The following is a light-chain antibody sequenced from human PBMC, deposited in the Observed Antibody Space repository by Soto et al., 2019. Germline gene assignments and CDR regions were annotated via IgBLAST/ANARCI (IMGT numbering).Light chain of an antibody. CDR3: SSYTASSTLL. V-gene: IGLV2-14*01. CDR1: SSDIGGYDH. CDR2: EVT. J-gene: IGLJ1*01. Sequence: QSVLTQPASVSGSRGQSITISCTGTSSDIGGYDHVSWYQQRPGKAPKLLIHEVTKRPSGVSNRFSGSKSGNTASLTISGLQADDEADYYCSSYTASSTLLFGTGTKVTVL.